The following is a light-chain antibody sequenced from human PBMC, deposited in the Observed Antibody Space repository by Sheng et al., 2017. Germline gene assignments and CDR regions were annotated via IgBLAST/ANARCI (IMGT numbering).Light chain of an antibody. Sequence: QSVLTQSPSASGTPGQMVTISCSGSTSNIGINTVNWYQQVPGTAPRLLIYTNTQRPSGVPGRFSGSKSGTSASLAISGLQSEDEADYYCAAWDDSLNGPVFGGGTKLTV. J-gene: IGLJ3*02. V-gene: IGLV1-44*01. CDR1: TSNIGINT. CDR3: AAWDDSLNGPV. CDR2: TNT.